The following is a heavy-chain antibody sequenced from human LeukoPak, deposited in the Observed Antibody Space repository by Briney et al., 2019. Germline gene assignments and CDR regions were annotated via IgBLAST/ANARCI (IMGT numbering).Heavy chain of an antibody. CDR2: SDPQQT. CDR3: ATILYGYGLDF. CDR1: GYTLTQLS. D-gene: IGHD2/OR15-2a*01. V-gene: IGHV1-24*01. J-gene: IGHJ6*04. Sequence: GASVKVSCKVSGYTLTQLSIHWGRQAPGKGLEWLGSSDPQQTIYAQNFQGRVTMTEDTSTDTMFLDLSSLTSDDTAVYYCATILYGYGLDFWGKGTTVTVSS.